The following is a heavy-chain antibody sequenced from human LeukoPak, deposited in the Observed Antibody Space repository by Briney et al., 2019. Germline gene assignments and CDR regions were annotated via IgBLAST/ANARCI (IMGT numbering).Heavy chain of an antibody. CDR3: ARVANYGGNAYYSDY. CDR2: ISSSSSTT. V-gene: IGHV3-48*01. CDR1: GFTFSSYS. Sequence: PGGSLRLSCAASGFTFSSYSMNWVRQTPGKGLEWVSYISSSSSTTYYADSVKGRFTISRDSSKNTLSLQMNSLRAEDTAVYYCARVANYGGNAYYSDYWGQGTLVTVSS. J-gene: IGHJ4*02. D-gene: IGHD4-23*01.